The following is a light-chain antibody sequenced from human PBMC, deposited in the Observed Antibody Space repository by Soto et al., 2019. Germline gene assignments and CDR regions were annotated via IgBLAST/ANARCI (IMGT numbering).Light chain of an antibody. Sequence: EIVMTHSPATLSVSPGERATLSCRASQSVSSNLAWYQQKPGQAPRLLIYVTSTRATGIPARFSGSGSGTDFTLTISTLQSEDFAVYYCPQYNKWPLTFGGGTNVEI. CDR2: VTS. V-gene: IGKV3-15*01. CDR1: QSVSSN. J-gene: IGKJ4*01. CDR3: PQYNKWPLT.